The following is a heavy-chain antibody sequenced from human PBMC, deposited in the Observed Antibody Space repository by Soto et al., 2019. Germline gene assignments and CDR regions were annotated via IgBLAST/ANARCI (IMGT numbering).Heavy chain of an antibody. Sequence: AGGSLRLSCAASGFPFSSYGMHWVRQAPGKGLEWVAVIWYDGSNKYYADSVKGRFTISRDNSKNTLYLQMNSLRAEDTAVYYCARGRGDFWSGSRPFDYWGQGTLVTVSS. J-gene: IGHJ4*02. D-gene: IGHD3-3*01. CDR1: GFPFSSYG. V-gene: IGHV3-33*01. CDR2: IWYDGSNK. CDR3: ARGRGDFWSGSRPFDY.